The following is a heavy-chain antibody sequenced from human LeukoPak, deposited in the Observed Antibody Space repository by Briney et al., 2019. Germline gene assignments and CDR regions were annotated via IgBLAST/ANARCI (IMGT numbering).Heavy chain of an antibody. D-gene: IGHD3-22*01. CDR3: ARLRYYYDSSGYPDY. Sequence: ASVKFSCKASGGTFSSYAISWVRQAPGQGLEWMGGIIPIFGTANYAQKFQGRVTITADESTSTAYMELSSLRSEDTSVYYSARLRYYYDSSGYPDYWGQGTLVTVSS. V-gene: IGHV1-69*13. CDR2: IIPIFGTA. J-gene: IGHJ4*02. CDR1: GGTFSSYA.